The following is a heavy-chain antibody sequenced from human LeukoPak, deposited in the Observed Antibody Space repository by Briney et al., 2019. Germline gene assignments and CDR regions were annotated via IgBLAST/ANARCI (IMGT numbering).Heavy chain of an antibody. CDR1: GGSISSSSYY. D-gene: IGHD3-10*01. V-gene: IGHV4-39*07. CDR3: ARGDLWFGELFDY. J-gene: IGHJ4*02. CDR2: IYYSGST. Sequence: SETLSLTCTVSGGSISSSSYYWGWIRQPPGKGLEWIGSIYYSGSTYYNPSLKSRVTISVDTSKNQFSLKLSSVTAADTAVYYCARGDLWFGELFDYWGQGTLVTVSS.